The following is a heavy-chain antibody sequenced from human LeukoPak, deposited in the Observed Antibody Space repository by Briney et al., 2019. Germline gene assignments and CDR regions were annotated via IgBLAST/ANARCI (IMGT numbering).Heavy chain of an antibody. D-gene: IGHD3-10*01. CDR2: IYYSGST. CDR3: AREHNSGSGSFFPEGERYIDY. CDR1: GGSISSYY. Sequence: SETLSLICTVSGGSISSYYWSWIRQPPGKGLEWIGYIYYSGSTNYNPSLKSRVTISVDTSKNQFSLKLSSVTAADTAVYYCAREHNSGSGSFFPEGERYIDYWGQGTLVTVSS. V-gene: IGHV4-59*01. J-gene: IGHJ4*02.